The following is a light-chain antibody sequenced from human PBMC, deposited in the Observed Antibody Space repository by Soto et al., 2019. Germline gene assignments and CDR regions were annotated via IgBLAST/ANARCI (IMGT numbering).Light chain of an antibody. CDR2: AAS. V-gene: IGKV1-39*01. CDR1: QSITTY. CDR3: QQIYSAPLT. J-gene: IGKJ4*01. Sequence: IQMTQSPSCLCASVGHRFTLTCRASQSITTYLNWYRQKPGKAPKLLIYAASSLQSGVTSRFSGSGSETEFTLSISSLQPEDFATYFCQQIYSAPLTVGGGTKVDIK.